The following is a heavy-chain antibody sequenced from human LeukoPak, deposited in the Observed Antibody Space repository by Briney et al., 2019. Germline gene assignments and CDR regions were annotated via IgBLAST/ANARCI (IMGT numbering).Heavy chain of an antibody. V-gene: IGHV3-30*18. D-gene: IGHD2-2*02. CDR3: AKDEHRCCSSTSCYKPSDC. Sequence: PGRSLRLSCAASGFTFSSYGMHWVRQAPGKGLEWVAVISYDGSNKYYADSVKGRFTISRDNSKNTLYLQMNSLRAEDTAVYYCAKDEHRCCSSTSCYKPSDCWGQGTLVTVSS. CDR1: GFTFSSYG. J-gene: IGHJ4*02. CDR2: ISYDGSNK.